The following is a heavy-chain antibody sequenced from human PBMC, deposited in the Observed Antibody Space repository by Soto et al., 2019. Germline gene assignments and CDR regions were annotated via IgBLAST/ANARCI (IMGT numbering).Heavy chain of an antibody. CDR3: ARREIKGPIDY. Sequence: PSETLSLTCAVYGGSFSGYYWSWIRQPPGKGLEWIGEINHSGSTNYNPSLKSRVTMSVDTSKNQFSLKLTSVTAVDTAVYYCARREIKGPIDYWGQGTLVTVSS. J-gene: IGHJ4*02. CDR2: INHSGST. D-gene: IGHD1-26*01. V-gene: IGHV4-34*01. CDR1: GGSFSGYY.